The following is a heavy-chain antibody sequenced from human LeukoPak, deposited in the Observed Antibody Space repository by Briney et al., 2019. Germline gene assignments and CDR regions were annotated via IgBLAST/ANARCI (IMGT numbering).Heavy chain of an antibody. CDR2: IYYSGST. CDR3: ARGPTMVRGVALMDV. V-gene: IGHV4-59*08. Sequence: SETLSLTCTVSGGSISGYYWSWIRQPPGKGLEWIGDIYYSGSTYYNPSLKSRVTISVDTSKNQFSLKLSSVTAADTAVYYCARGPTMVRGVALMDVWGKGTTVTVSS. J-gene: IGHJ6*04. CDR1: GGSISGYY. D-gene: IGHD3-10*01.